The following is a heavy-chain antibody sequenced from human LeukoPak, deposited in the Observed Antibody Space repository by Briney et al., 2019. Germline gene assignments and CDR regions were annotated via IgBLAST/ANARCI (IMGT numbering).Heavy chain of an antibody. CDR2: IRYDGNNK. Sequence: GGSLRLSCGASGFTFSNYGMLWVRQAPGRGLDWVAFIRYDGNNKLYADSVKGRFTISRDNSKNTLYLHINSLRAEDTAVYYCVKDNPLDYWGQGTLVIVSS. V-gene: IGHV3-30*02. J-gene: IGHJ4*02. CDR3: VKDNPLDY. D-gene: IGHD1-14*01. CDR1: GFTFSNYG.